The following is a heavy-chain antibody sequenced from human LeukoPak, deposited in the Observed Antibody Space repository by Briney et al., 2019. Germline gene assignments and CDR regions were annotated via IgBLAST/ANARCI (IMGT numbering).Heavy chain of an antibody. CDR3: AKGAGPIAVACTFDT. CDR2: ISGSGGST. V-gene: IGHV3-23*01. J-gene: IGHJ4*02. D-gene: IGHD6-19*01. CDR1: GFTFISYP. Sequence: GGSLPQTRAASGFTFISYPISWVRQAPGKGLEWVSAISGSGGSTYYADSVKGRFTISRDNSKNTLYLQMNSLRAEDTAVYYCAKGAGPIAVACTFDTRGEGTLVTVSS.